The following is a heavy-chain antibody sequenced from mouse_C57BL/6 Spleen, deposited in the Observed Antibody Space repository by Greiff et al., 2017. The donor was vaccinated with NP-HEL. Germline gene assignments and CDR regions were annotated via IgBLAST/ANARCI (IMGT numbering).Heavy chain of an antibody. CDR1: GFSFNTYA. J-gene: IGHJ2*01. CDR3: VRHEHWGLDY. D-gene: IGHD4-1*01. Sequence: EVQLVESGGGLVQPKGSLKLSCAASGFSFNTYAMNWVRQAPGKGLEWVARIRSKSNNYATYYADSVKDRFTISRDDSESMLYLQMNNLKTEDTAMYYCVRHEHWGLDYWGQGTTLTVSS. V-gene: IGHV10-1*01. CDR2: IRSKSNNYAT.